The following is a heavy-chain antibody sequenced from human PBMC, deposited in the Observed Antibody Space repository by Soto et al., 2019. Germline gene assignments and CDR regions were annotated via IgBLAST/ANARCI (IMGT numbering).Heavy chain of an antibody. CDR1: GFTFSSYA. CDR3: AKRVPGWFYVAN. CDR2: ITGSSGNT. Sequence: GWSLRLSCAASGFTFSSYAMSWVRRAPGKGLEWVSAITGSSGNTYYADSVKGRFTISRDNSKNTLYLQMNGLRAEDTAVYYCAKRVPGWFYVANWGQGTLVTVSS. D-gene: IGHD3-16*01. J-gene: IGHJ4*02. V-gene: IGHV3-23*01.